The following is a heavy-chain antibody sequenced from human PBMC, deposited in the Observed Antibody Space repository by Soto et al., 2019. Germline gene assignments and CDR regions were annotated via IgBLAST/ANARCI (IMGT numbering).Heavy chain of an antibody. D-gene: IGHD1-26*01. CDR2: INSDGRNT. Sequence: GSLRLSCAASGFIFSSYWMHWVRQVPGKGPVWVARINSDGRNTKYTDSVKDRFTISRDNAKNTLYLQMNSLRAEDTAMYFCARSRYTGTYSGRFLDYWGQGSLVTVSS. J-gene: IGHJ4*02. V-gene: IGHV3-74*03. CDR1: GFIFSSYW. CDR3: ARSRYTGTYSGRFLDY.